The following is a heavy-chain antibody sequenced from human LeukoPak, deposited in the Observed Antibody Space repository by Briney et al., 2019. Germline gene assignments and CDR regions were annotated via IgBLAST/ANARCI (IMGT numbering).Heavy chain of an antibody. CDR3: ARDFAGDRDY. D-gene: IGHD4-17*01. Sequence: GGSLRLSCAASGFTFSSYAMHWVRQAPGKGLEWVAVISYDGSNKYYADSVKGRFTISRDNAKNTLYLQMNSLSAEDTAVYYCARDFAGDRDYWGQGTLVTVAS. CDR1: GFTFSSYA. V-gene: IGHV3-30-3*01. J-gene: IGHJ4*02. CDR2: ISYDGSNK.